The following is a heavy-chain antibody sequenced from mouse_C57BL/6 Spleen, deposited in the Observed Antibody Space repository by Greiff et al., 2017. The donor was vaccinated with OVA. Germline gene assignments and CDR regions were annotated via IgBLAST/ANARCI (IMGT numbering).Heavy chain of an antibody. CDR2: IYPRSGNT. CDR1: GYTFTSYG. CDR3: AREGDYYAMDY. V-gene: IGHV1-81*01. J-gene: IGHJ4*01. Sequence: VKLVESGAELARPGASVKLSCKASGYTFTSYGISWVKQSTGQGLEWIGEIYPRSGNTYYNEKFKGKATLTADKSSSTAYMELRSLTSEDSAVYFCAREGDYYAMDYWGQGTSVTVSS.